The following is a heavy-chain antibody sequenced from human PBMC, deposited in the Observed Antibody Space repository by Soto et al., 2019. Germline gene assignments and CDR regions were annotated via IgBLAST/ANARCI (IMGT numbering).Heavy chain of an antibody. CDR2: IYHSGST. Sequence: SETLSLTCAVSGGSISSSNWWRWVRQPPGKGLEWIGEIYHSGSTNYNPSLKSRVTISVDKSKNQFSLKLSSVTAADTAVYYCARDQASLEWFLGNGMDVWGQGTTVTVSS. J-gene: IGHJ6*02. V-gene: IGHV4-4*02. D-gene: IGHD3-3*01. CDR1: GGSISSSNW. CDR3: ARDQASLEWFLGNGMDV.